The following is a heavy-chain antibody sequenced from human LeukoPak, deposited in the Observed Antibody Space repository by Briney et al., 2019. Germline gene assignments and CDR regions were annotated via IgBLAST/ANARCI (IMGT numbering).Heavy chain of an antibody. CDR1: GGSISSSY. Sequence: SETLSLTCTVSGGSISSSYWSWIRQPAGKGLEWIGRIFTSGTTEYNPSLKSRVTMSVDTSKNLFSLTLGSVSATDTAVYYCVSPRGFSYGYFDYWGQGTLVTVSS. V-gene: IGHV4-4*07. D-gene: IGHD5-18*01. CDR3: VSPRGFSYGYFDY. J-gene: IGHJ4*02. CDR2: IFTSGTT.